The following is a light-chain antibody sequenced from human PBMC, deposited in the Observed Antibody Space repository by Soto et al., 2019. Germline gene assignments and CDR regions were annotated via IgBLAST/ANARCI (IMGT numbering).Light chain of an antibody. CDR2: WAS. CDR3: QQYYSTPHT. CDR1: QSVLYSSNNKNY. J-gene: IGKJ1*01. V-gene: IGKV4-1*01. Sequence: DIVMTQSPDSLAVSLGERATINCKSSQSVLYSSNNKNYLALYQQKPGQPPKLLIYWASTRESGVPDRFSGSGSGTDFTLTISSLQAEDVAVYYCQQYYSTPHTFGQGTKVEIK.